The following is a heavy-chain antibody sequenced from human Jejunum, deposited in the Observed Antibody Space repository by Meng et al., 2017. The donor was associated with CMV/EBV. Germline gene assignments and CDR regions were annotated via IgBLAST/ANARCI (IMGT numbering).Heavy chain of an antibody. CDR1: GGSISSTSYY. CDR2: IYYDGSP. D-gene: IGHD6-13*01. J-gene: IGHJ6*02. CDR3: ARDTGYSNSDV. Sequence: TVSGGSISSTSYYWSWIRQHTGKGLEWIGYIYYDGSPFYNPSLKSRVTMSVDTSNNHFSLKLSSVTAADTAVYYCARDTGYSNSDVWGQGTTVTVSS. V-gene: IGHV4-30-4*01.